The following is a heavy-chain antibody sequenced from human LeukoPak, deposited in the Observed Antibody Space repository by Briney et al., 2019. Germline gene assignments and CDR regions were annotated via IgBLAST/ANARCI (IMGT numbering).Heavy chain of an antibody. D-gene: IGHD3-22*01. Sequence: SETLSLTCTVSGGSISSSSYYWGWIRQPPGKGLEWIGNIYYSGSTYYNPSLKSRVTISVDTSKNQFSLKLSSVTAADTAVYYCARQRYYDQSWFDPWGQGTLVTVSS. V-gene: IGHV4-39*01. CDR1: GGSISSSSYY. CDR2: IYYSGST. CDR3: ARQRYYDQSWFDP. J-gene: IGHJ5*02.